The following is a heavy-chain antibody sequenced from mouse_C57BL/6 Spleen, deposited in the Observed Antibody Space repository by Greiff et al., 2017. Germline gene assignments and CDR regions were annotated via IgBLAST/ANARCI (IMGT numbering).Heavy chain of an antibody. CDR3: ARNDGSSYVGWFAY. V-gene: IGHV5-17*01. Sequence: DVKLVESGGGLVKPGGSLKLSCAASGFTFSDYGMHWVRQAPEKGLEWVAYISSGSSTIYYADTVKGRFTISRDNAKNTLFLQMTSLRSEDTAMYYCARNDGSSYVGWFAYWGQGTLVTVSA. J-gene: IGHJ3*01. CDR2: ISSGSSTI. D-gene: IGHD1-1*01. CDR1: GFTFSDYG.